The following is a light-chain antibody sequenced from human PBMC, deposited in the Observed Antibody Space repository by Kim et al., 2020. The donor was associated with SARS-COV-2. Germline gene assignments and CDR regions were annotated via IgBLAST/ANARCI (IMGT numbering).Light chain of an antibody. CDR2: DGR. CDR3: CSYAGFNTLYV. V-gene: IGLV2-23*01. CDR1: SGDGGGYYL. Sequence: IPTTGSETSGDGGGYYLVSWYQQHPGEDPKLIIYDGRKRPSGVSSRFSGSKSGNTASLTISGLQADDEADYYCCSYAGFNTLYVFGTGTKVTVL. J-gene: IGLJ1*01.